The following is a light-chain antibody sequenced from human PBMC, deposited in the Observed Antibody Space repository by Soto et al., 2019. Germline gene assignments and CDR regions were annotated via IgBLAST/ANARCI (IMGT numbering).Light chain of an antibody. V-gene: IGKV3-15*01. CDR2: GAS. Sequence: EIVMTQSPATLSVSPGERATPSCRASQSVSSNLAWYQQKPGQAPRLLIYGASTRATGIPARFSGSGSGTEFTLTISSLQSEDFAVYYCQQYNNWPRTFGPGNQVDIK. J-gene: IGKJ3*01. CDR3: QQYNNWPRT. CDR1: QSVSSN.